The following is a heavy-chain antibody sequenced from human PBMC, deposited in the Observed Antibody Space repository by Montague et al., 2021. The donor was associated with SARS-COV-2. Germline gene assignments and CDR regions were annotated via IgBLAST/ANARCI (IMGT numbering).Heavy chain of an antibody. J-gene: IGHJ3*02. D-gene: IGHD6-19*01. CDR1: GGSISSSSYY. V-gene: IGHV4-39*01. CDR2: IYYSGST. CDR3: ASTTVAGDIAFDI. Sequence: SETLSLTCTVSGGSISSSSYYWGWIRQPPGKGLEWIGSIYYSGSTYYNPSLKSRVTISVDTSKNQFSLKLSSVTAADTAVYYCASTTVAGDIAFDIWGQGTMVTVSS.